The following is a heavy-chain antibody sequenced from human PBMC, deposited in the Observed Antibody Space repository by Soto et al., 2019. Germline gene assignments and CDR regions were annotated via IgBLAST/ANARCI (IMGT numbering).Heavy chain of an antibody. Sequence: PGESLKISCKGSGYTFTNYWIGWVRQMPGKGLEWMGIIYPGDSDTKYNPSFQGQVTISADKSITTTYLRWTSLKASDTAIYYCAASICYYGMDVWGQRTTVTVSS. CDR3: AASICYYGMDV. CDR2: IYPGDSDT. V-gene: IGHV5-51*01. J-gene: IGHJ6*02. CDR1: GYTFTNYW.